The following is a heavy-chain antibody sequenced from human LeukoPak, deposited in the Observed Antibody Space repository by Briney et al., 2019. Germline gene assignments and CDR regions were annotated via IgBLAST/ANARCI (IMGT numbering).Heavy chain of an antibody. CDR3: ARVTEWSFDY. D-gene: IGHD2-8*01. Sequence: PSETLSLTCTVSGGSITDYHWSWIRQPPGKGLEYIGYIYNRGSTFYNPSLKSRVTISTDTSKKQFSLKLTSVTAADTAVYYCARVTEWSFDYWGQGTLVTVSS. J-gene: IGHJ4*02. CDR1: GGSITDYH. CDR2: IYNRGST. V-gene: IGHV4-59*01.